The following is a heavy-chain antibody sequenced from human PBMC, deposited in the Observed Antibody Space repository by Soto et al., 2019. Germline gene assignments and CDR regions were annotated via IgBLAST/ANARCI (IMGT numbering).Heavy chain of an antibody. J-gene: IGHJ4*02. CDR2: MSGGGSRI. CDR3: TKLRTIPTSASDC. CDR1: GFTFSNYA. V-gene: IGHV3-23*01. Sequence: EVHLFESGGGLVQPGGSLRLSCAASGFTFSNYAMSWYRQAAGKGLEGVATMSGGGSRIDYADSLKGRCTISRDTSRDPLHLEITSLTAEATAVYYCTKLRTIPTSASDCWGQGTLFTVSA. D-gene: IGHD2-21*01.